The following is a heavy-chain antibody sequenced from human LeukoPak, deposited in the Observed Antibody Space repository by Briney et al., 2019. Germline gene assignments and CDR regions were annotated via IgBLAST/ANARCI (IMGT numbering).Heavy chain of an antibody. CDR2: INAGNGNT. D-gene: IGHD2-15*01. J-gene: IGHJ4*02. V-gene: IGHV1-3*03. Sequence: ASVKVSCKASAYTFTSYGINWVRQAPGQRLEWMGWINAGNGNTKYSQEFQGRVTITRDTSASTAYMELSSLRSEDRAVYYCARGGYSCSGGSCYGLDYWGQGTLVTVSS. CDR3: ARGGYSCSGGSCYGLDY. CDR1: AYTFTSYG.